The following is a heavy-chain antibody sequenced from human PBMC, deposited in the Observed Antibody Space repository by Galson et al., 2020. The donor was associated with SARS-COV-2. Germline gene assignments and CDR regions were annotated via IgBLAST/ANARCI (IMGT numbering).Heavy chain of an antibody. CDR3: ARSRLGSYYYGMDV. D-gene: IGHD3-10*01. J-gene: IGHJ6*02. Sequence: SETLSLTCTVSGGSISTYYWSWIRQPPGKGLEWIGYIYYSGSTNQNPSLKSRVTISVDTSKNQFSLKLSSVTAADTADYYCARSRLGSYYYGMDVWGQGTTVTVSS. CDR1: GGSISTYY. V-gene: IGHV4-59*01. CDR2: IYYSGST.